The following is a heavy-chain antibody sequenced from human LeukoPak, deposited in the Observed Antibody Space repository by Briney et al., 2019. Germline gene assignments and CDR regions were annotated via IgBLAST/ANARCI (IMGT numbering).Heavy chain of an antibody. CDR3: ARAGAYSSSSPAGL. CDR1: GSTLSEYV. Sequence: GGSLRLSCAASGSTLSEYVMAWVRQAPGKGLEWVSAINVPGVTTHYAQSVEGRFTISRDNSKNTVSLQMDSLRAEDTGVYYCARAGAYSSSSPAGLWGQGTLVTVSS. D-gene: IGHD6-6*01. J-gene: IGHJ4*02. V-gene: IGHV3-23*01. CDR2: INVPGVTT.